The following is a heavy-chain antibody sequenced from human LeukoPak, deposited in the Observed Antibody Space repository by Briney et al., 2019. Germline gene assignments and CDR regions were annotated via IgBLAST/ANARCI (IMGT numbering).Heavy chain of an antibody. CDR3: ARDHPMGATAYFDY. CDR2: IYSGGTT. J-gene: IGHJ4*02. CDR1: GFTVSSNY. D-gene: IGHD1-26*01. V-gene: IGHV3-66*01. Sequence: GGSLRLSCAASGFTVSSNYMSWVRQAPGKGLEWVSVIYSGGTTYYADSVKGRFTISRDNSKNTLYLQMNSLRAEDTAVYYCARDHPMGATAYFDYWGQGTLVTVSS.